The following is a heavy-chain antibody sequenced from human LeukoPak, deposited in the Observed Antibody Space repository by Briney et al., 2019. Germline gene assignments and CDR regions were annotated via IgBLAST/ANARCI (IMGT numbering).Heavy chain of an antibody. CDR3: AKDLPYYGSGSPHPFDP. V-gene: IGHV3-30*04. CDR2: ISYDGSNK. Sequence: GGSLRLSCAASGFTFSSYAMHWVRQAPGKGLEWVAVISYDGSNKYYADSVKGRFTISRDNSKNTLYLQMNSLRAEDTAVYYCAKDLPYYGSGSPHPFDPWGQGTLVTVSS. CDR1: GFTFSSYA. D-gene: IGHD3-10*01. J-gene: IGHJ5*02.